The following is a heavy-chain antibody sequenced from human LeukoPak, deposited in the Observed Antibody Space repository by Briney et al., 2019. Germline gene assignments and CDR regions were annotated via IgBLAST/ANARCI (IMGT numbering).Heavy chain of an antibody. D-gene: IGHD1-26*01. CDR3: AKDRLGAMMYFDF. CDR1: GFTFRSYA. J-gene: IGHJ4*02. V-gene: IGHV3-30*04. Sequence: GGSLRLSCAASGFTFRSYAMHWVRQAPGKGLEWVAVISYDGNNKYYADSVKGRVTISRDNSKNTLYLQVNSLRVEDTAVYYCAKDRLGAMMYFDFWGQGTLVTVSS. CDR2: ISYDGNNK.